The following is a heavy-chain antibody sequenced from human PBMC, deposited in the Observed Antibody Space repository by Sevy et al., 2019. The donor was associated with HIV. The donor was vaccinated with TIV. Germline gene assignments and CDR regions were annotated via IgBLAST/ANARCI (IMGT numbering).Heavy chain of an antibody. Sequence: GGSLRLSCAASGFTFNSYWMSWVHQAPGKGLEWVANIKQDGSEKYYVDSVKGRFTISRDNSQNSLFLQMNTLRAEDTAVYYCAREGSPYDTYYYYYGMDVWGQGTTVTVSS. CDR1: GFTFNSYW. D-gene: IGHD5-12*01. J-gene: IGHJ6*02. V-gene: IGHV3-7*01. CDR3: AREGSPYDTYYYYYGMDV. CDR2: IKQDGSEK.